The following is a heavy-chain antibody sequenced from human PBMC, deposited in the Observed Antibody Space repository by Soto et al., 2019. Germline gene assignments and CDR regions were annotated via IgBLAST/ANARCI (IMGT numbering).Heavy chain of an antibody. V-gene: IGHV3-21*01. CDR2: ISSSSSYI. D-gene: IGHD4-17*01. J-gene: IGHJ6*02. CDR1: GFTFSSYS. CDR3: ARFPTTVTTFSKGDYYYYGMDV. Sequence: GGSLRLSCAASGFTFSSYSMNWVRQAPGKGLEWVSSISSSSSYIYYADSVKGRFTISRDNAKNSLYLQMNSLRAEDTAVYYCARFPTTVTTFSKGDYYYYGMDVWGQGTTVTVSS.